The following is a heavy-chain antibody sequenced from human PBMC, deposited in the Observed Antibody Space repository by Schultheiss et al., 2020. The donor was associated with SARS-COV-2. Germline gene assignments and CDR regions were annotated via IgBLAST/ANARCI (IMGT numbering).Heavy chain of an antibody. CDR1: GGSISSGGYS. CDR2: IYYTGST. J-gene: IGHJ4*02. D-gene: IGHD6-13*01. CDR3: ARGTRIAAAGTLDY. Sequence: SETLSLTCAVSGGSISSGGYSWSWIRQHPGKGLEWIGNIYYTGSTYYNPSLKSRVTISVDTSKNQFSLKLSSVTAADTAVYYCARGTRIAAAGTLDYWGQGTLVTVSS. V-gene: IGHV4-30-2*03.